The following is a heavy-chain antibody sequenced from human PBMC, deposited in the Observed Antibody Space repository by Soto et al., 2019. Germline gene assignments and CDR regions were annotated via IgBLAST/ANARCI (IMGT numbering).Heavy chain of an antibody. CDR2: ISYSGST. D-gene: IGHD6-19*01. J-gene: IGHJ4*02. V-gene: IGHV4-31*03. CDR1: GDSFSSGAYY. Sequence: PSETLSLTCTVSGDSFSSGAYYWSWIRQHPGKGLEWIGYISYSGSTYYNPSLTSRVTISIDTSKKEFSLKLSSVTAADTAVYYCTRDLGSEQWFFDNWGQGTRVTVSS. CDR3: TRDLGSEQWFFDN.